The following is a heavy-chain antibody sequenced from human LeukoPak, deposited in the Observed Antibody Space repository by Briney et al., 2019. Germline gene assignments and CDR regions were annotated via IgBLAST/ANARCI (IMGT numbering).Heavy chain of an antibody. CDR1: GGSISSYY. Sequence: SETLSLTCTVSGGSISSYYWSWIRQPPGKGLEWIGYIYYSGSTNYNPSLKSRVTISVDTSKNQFSLKLSSVTAADTAVYYCARRASLSSDWYFDQYNWFDPWGQGTLVTVSS. D-gene: IGHD6-19*01. J-gene: IGHJ5*02. V-gene: IGHV4-59*01. CDR2: IYYSGST. CDR3: ARRASLSSDWYFDQYNWFDP.